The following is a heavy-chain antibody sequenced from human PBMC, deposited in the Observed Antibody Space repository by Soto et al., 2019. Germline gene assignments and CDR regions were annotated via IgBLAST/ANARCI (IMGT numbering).Heavy chain of an antibody. V-gene: IGHV2-5*02. Sequence: QITLKESGPTLVKPTQTLTLTCTFSGFSLSTSGEGVGWIRQPPRKALEFLALIYWDGDKRYSPSLKNKHTITKDASKNPVVIRMTNMDPVDTGTYYCAHGRDVGDNNWFYPWGQGTVVSVSS. CDR1: GFSLSTSGEG. D-gene: IGHD2-21*01. CDR2: IYWDGDK. J-gene: IGHJ5*02. CDR3: AHGRDVGDNNWFYP.